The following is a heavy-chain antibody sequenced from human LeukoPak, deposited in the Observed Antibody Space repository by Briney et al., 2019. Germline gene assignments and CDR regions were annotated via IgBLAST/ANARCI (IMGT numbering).Heavy chain of an antibody. CDR3: AKMKPLAAAGPLDY. CDR1: GFTFSSYG. CDR2: IRYDGSNK. V-gene: IGHV3-30*02. Sequence: PGGSLRLSCAAAGFTFSSYGMHWVRQAPGKGLEWVAFIRYDGSNKYYADSVKGRFTISRDNSKNTLYLQMNSLRAEDTAVYYCAKMKPLAAAGPLDYWGQGTLVTVSS. J-gene: IGHJ4*02. D-gene: IGHD6-13*01.